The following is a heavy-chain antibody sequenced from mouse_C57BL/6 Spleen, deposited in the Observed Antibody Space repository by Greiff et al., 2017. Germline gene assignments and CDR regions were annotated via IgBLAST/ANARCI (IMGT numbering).Heavy chain of an antibody. J-gene: IGHJ4*01. D-gene: IGHD4-1*01. Sequence: VQLQQSGAELVRPGSSVKLSCKASGYTFTSYWMDWVKQRPGQGLEWIGNIYPSDSETHYNQKFKDKATLTVDKSSSTAYMQLSSLTSEDSAVYYCARGTGTGGAMDYWGQGTSVTVSS. CDR1: GYTFTSYW. V-gene: IGHV1-61*01. CDR2: IYPSDSET. CDR3: ARGTGTGGAMDY.